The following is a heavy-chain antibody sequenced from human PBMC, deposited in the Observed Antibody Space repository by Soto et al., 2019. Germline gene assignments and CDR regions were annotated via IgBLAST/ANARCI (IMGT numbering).Heavy chain of an antibody. Sequence: QVQLVESGGGVVQPGRSLRLSCAASGFTFSSYGMHWVRQAPGKGLEWVALISYDGSNKYYADSVKARFSISRDNSKNTLYLQMNSLRAGDTAVYYCAKDRLRGGFLTTATTNGMDVWGQGTTVTVSS. J-gene: IGHJ6*02. D-gene: IGHD1-26*01. V-gene: IGHV3-30*18. CDR2: ISYDGSNK. CDR1: GFTFSSYG. CDR3: AKDRLRGGFLTTATTNGMDV.